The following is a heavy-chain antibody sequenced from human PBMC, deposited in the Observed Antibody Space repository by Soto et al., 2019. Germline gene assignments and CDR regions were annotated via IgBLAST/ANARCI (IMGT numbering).Heavy chain of an antibody. CDR3: ARSYYGSGSYADY. CDR1: GFTFSDYY. J-gene: IGHJ4*02. CDR2: ISSSSSYT. V-gene: IGHV3-11*06. Sequence: QVQLVESGGGVVQPGRSLRLSCAASGFTFSDYYMSWIRQAPGKGLEWVSYISSSSSYTNYADSVKGRFTISRDNAKNSLYLQMNSLRAEDTAVYYCARSYYGSGSYADYWGQGTLVTVSS. D-gene: IGHD3-10*01.